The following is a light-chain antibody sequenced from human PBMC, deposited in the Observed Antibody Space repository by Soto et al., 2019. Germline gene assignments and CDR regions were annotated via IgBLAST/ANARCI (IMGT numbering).Light chain of an antibody. CDR1: QSANNT. Sequence: ETFLTQSPSTPPLSQGERATLSCSASQSANNTLVWYQQKPGQAPRLLIYDASYRATGVPARFSGSGSGTDFSITISSLAPEDSAVYSCQQRGNWPATFGPGYTVYV. CDR3: QQRGNWPAT. V-gene: IGKV3-11*01. J-gene: IGKJ3*01. CDR2: DAS.